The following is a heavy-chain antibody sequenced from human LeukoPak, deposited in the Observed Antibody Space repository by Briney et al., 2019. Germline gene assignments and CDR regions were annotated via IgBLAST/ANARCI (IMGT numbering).Heavy chain of an antibody. D-gene: IGHD6-6*01. Sequence: GGSLRLSCAASGITVSKNHMSWVRQAPGKGLEWVSGIYSGGSTFDADSVKGRFTSSRDTSKNTFYLQMNSLRVEDTAVYYCAREATAPRPFSTDYYYYMDVWGKGTTVTVSS. J-gene: IGHJ6*03. CDR3: AREATAPRPFSTDYYYYMDV. V-gene: IGHV3-66*02. CDR2: IYSGGST. CDR1: GITVSKNH.